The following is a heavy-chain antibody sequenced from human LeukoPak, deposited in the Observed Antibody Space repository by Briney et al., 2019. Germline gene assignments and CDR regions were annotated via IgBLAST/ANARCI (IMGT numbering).Heavy chain of an antibody. Sequence: GGSPRLSCAASGFTFSSYSMNWVRQAPGKGLEWVSSISSSSSYIYYADSVKGRFTISRDNAKNSLYLQMNSLRAEDTAVYYCARDWPPNCSGGSCYSSFVGYWGQGTLVTVSS. V-gene: IGHV3-21*01. CDR2: ISSSSSYI. J-gene: IGHJ4*02. CDR3: ARDWPPNCSGGSCYSSFVGY. D-gene: IGHD2-15*01. CDR1: GFTFSSYS.